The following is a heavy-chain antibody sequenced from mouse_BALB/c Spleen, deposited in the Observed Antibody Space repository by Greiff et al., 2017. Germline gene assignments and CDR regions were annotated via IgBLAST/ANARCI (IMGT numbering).Heavy chain of an antibody. CDR3: ARERGNRFDY. CDR1: GYSITSDYA. D-gene: IGHD2-1*01. Sequence: EVKLQESGPGLVKPSQSLSLTCTVTGYSITSDYAWNWIRQFPGNKLEWMGYISYSGSTSYNPSLKSRISITRDTSKNQFFLQLNSVTTEDTATYYCARERGNRFDYWGQGTTLTVSS. J-gene: IGHJ2*01. CDR2: ISYSGST. V-gene: IGHV3-2*02.